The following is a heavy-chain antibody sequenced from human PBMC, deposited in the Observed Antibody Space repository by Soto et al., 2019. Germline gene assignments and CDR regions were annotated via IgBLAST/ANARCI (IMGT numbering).Heavy chain of an antibody. D-gene: IGHD1-7*01. CDR2: ISSSSSYI. CDR3: ARVRGLRGSGTDYYYGMDV. CDR1: GFTFSSYS. V-gene: IGHV3-21*01. J-gene: IGHJ6*02. Sequence: GGSLRLSCAASGFTFSSYSMNWVRQAPGKGLEWVSSISSSSSYIYYADSVKGRFTISRDNAKNSLYLQMNSLRAEDTAVYYCARVRGLRGSGTDYYYGMDVWGQGTTVTVSS.